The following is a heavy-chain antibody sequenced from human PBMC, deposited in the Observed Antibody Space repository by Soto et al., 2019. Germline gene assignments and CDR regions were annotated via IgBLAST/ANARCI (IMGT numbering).Heavy chain of an antibody. J-gene: IGHJ6*02. CDR3: ARHYSAMGV. CDR1: GFTANSDS. Sequence: GGSLRLSCAASGFTANSDSMTWVRQAPGKGLEWISIIYSDNNTDYADSVKGRFSISRDTSKNILYLQMNSLRAEDTAEYYCARHYSAMGVWGQGTTVTVSS. V-gene: IGHV3-53*01. CDR2: IYSDNNT.